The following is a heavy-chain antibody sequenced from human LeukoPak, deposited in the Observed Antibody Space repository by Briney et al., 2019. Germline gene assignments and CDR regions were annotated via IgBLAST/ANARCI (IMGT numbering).Heavy chain of an antibody. J-gene: IGHJ4*02. CDR2: IYYSGST. D-gene: IGHD6-19*01. CDR3: AREGISGWTIDY. Sequence: PSETLSLTCTVSGGSISSSSYYWSWIRQPPGKGLEWIGYIYYSGSTNYNPSLKSRVTISVDTSKNQFSLKLSSVTAADTAVYYCAREGISGWTIDYWGQGTLVTVSS. CDR1: GGSISSSSYY. V-gene: IGHV4-61*01.